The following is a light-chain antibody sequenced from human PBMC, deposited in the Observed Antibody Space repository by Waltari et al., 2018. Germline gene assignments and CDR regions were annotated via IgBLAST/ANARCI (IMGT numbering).Light chain of an antibody. Sequence: QSALTQPASVSGSPGQSITISCTGTSSDVGRYTYVSRYQQHPGKAPKLLIFDVSNRPSGVSNRFSGSKSGNTASLTISGLQAEDESDYYCCSFTSRSTWVFGGGTKLTVL. CDR2: DVS. CDR3: CSFTSRSTWV. J-gene: IGLJ3*02. CDR1: SSDVGRYTY. V-gene: IGLV2-14*01.